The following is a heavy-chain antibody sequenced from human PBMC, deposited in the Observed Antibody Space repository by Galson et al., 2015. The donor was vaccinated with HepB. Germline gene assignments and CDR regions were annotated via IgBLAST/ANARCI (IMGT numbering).Heavy chain of an antibody. Sequence: SVKVSCKVSGYSLTELSMHWVRQAPGKGLEWMGGFDPEDGNTMYAQKFQGRLTMTEDTSTDTAYMELSSLRSEDTAVYYCATDSCRTTACYYYFDYWGQGTLVTVSS. CDR1: GYSLTELS. CDR3: ATDSCRTTACYYYFDY. D-gene: IGHD2-2*01. CDR2: FDPEDGNT. V-gene: IGHV1-24*01. J-gene: IGHJ4*02.